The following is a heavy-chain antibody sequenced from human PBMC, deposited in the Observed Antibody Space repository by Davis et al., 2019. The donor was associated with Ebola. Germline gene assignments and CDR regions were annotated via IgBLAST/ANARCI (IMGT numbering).Heavy chain of an antibody. CDR1: GFTFSSYG. CDR3: ARGPYCSSTSCYYMDV. D-gene: IGHD2-2*01. V-gene: IGHV3-33*08. Sequence: PGGSLRPSCAASGFTFSSYGMHWVRQAPGKGLEWVAVIWYDGSNKYYADSVKGRFTISRDNSKNTLYLQMNSLRAEDTAVYYCARGPYCSSTSCYYMDVWGKGTTVTVSS. CDR2: IWYDGSNK. J-gene: IGHJ6*03.